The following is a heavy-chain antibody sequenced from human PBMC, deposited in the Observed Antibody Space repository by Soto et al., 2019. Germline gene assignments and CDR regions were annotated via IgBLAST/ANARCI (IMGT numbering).Heavy chain of an antibody. J-gene: IGHJ4*02. Sequence: QVQLVESGGGVVQPGGSLRLSCAASGFDFGSFGIHWVRQAPGRGLDWVAVISHDGNERKYADSVKGRFTISRDNSKDTLYLQMYSLRPDDTAIYYCAKDVEKRQLDYHIDYWGQGSLVTVSS. CDR2: ISHDGNER. CDR3: AKDVEKRQLDYHIDY. V-gene: IGHV3-30*18. D-gene: IGHD6-6*01. CDR1: GFDFGSFG.